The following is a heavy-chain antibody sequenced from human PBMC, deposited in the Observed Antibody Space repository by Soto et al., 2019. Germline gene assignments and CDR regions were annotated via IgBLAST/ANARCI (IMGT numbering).Heavy chain of an antibody. D-gene: IGHD6-6*01. CDR1: GYIFTNFY. Sequence: QVQLVQPGAEVTKPGASVKFSCKASGYIFTNFYIHWVRQAPGQGLEWIGIINPNGGSTNFAQNFQGRVTMTRDSSTSTVYMGLSSLRSDDTAVYYCTRGLASGDYWGQGTLITVSS. V-gene: IGHV1-46*03. CDR3: TRGLASGDY. J-gene: IGHJ4*02. CDR2: INPNGGST.